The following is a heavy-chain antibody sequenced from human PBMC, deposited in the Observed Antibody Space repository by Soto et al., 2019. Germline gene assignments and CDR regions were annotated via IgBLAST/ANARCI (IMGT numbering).Heavy chain of an antibody. V-gene: IGHV1-46*03. CDR1: GNTFSNYY. Sequence: QVQLVQSGAEVKKPGASVKVSCKASGNTFSNYYIHWVRQAPGQGLEWMGTINPSGGHTTYAQKFLGRGTMTRDTSTSTLYMEVTSLRSEDTAVYYCARGGHVVVVTAAFDYWGQGTLVTVSS. CDR3: ARGGHVVVVTAAFDY. D-gene: IGHD2-21*02. J-gene: IGHJ4*02. CDR2: INPSGGHT.